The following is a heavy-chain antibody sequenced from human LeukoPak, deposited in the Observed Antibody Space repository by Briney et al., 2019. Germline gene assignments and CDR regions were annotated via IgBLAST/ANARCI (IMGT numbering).Heavy chain of an antibody. CDR2: ISGSGGST. J-gene: IGHJ4*02. Sequence: GGSLRLSCAASGFTFSSYAMSWVRQAPGKGLEWVSAISGSGGSTYYADSVKGRFTISRDNSKNTLYLQMNSLRAEDTAIYYCAKEYTGTFSPFPSYFDNWGQGTLVTVAS. V-gene: IGHV3-23*01. CDR3: AKEYTGTFSPFPSYFDN. CDR1: GFTFSSYA. D-gene: IGHD1-26*01.